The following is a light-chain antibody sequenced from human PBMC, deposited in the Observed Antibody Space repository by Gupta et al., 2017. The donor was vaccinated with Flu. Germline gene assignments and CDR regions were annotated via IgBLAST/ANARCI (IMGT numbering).Light chain of an antibody. CDR3: QQDGSSPKT. CDR2: DAS. V-gene: IGKV3-20*01. CDR1: ESVISTC. Sequence: GTLSLAPGETGTLSCRARESVISTCLAWYQQKPGQAPRLLIYDASSRASGIPDRFSGSGSGTDFTLTINRLEPEDLAVYFCQQDGSSPKTFGQGTKLEIK. J-gene: IGKJ2*01.